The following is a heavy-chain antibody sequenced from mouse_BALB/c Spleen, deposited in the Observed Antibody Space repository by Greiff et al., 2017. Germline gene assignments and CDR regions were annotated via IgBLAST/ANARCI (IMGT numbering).Heavy chain of an antibody. CDR1: GFAFSSYD. V-gene: IGHV5-12-1*01. Sequence: EVQLVESGGGLVKPGGSLKLSCAASGFAFSSYDMSWVRQTPEKRLEWVAYISSGGGSTDYPDTVKGRFTISRDNAKNTLYLQMSSLKSEDTAMYYCARRGYGSSYEGYYFDYWGQGTTLTVAS. D-gene: IGHD1-1*01. CDR3: ARRGYGSSYEGYYFDY. J-gene: IGHJ2*01. CDR2: ISSGGGST.